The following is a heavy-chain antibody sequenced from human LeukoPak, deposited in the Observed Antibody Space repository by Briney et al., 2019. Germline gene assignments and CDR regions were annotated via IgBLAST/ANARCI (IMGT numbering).Heavy chain of an antibody. CDR3: ARPTFFCGGDCYRYVFDI. D-gene: IGHD2-21*02. CDR2: IYYNGIT. J-gene: IGHJ3*02. V-gene: IGHV4-59*08. CDR1: GFTVSDKY. Sequence: KTGGSLRLSCAASGFTVSDKYMSWIRQPPGKGLEWMGYIYYNGITNYDPSLKSRVTISVDSSRNQFSLKLTSVTAADTAVYYCARPTFFCGGDCYRYVFDIWGQGTMVTVSS.